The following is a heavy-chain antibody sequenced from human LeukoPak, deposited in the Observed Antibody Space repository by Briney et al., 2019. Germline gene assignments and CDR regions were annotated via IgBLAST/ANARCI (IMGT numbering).Heavy chain of an antibody. J-gene: IGHJ6*03. V-gene: IGHV4-4*07. CDR3: AREEVGGGYYYYYMDV. Sequence: SETLSLTCTVSGGSISSYYWSWLRQPAGKGLEWIGRIYTSGSTNYNPSLKSRVTMSVDTSKNQFSLKLSSVTAADTAVYYCAREEVGGGYYYYYMDVWGKGTTVTISS. CDR2: IYTSGST. CDR1: GGSISSYY. D-gene: IGHD3-10*01.